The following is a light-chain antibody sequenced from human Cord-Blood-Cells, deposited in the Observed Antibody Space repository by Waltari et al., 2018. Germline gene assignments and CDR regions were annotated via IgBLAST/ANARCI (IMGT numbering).Light chain of an antibody. CDR3: QAWDSSTVV. CDR2: QDS. V-gene: IGLV3-1*01. CDR1: KLGDKY. J-gene: IGLJ2*01. Sequence: SYELTQPPSVSVSPGQTASITCPGDKLGDKYACWYQQKPGQSTGLVIYQDSKRPSGIPKRFSGSNSGNTATLTISGTQAMDEADYYCQAWDSSTVVFGGGTKLTVL.